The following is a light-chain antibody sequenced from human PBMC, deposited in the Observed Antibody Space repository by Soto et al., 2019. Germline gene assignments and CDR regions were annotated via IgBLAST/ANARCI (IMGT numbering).Light chain of an antibody. Sequence: QSALTQPASVSGSPGQSITMARTGTSSDGGGYNYVSWYQQHPGKAPKLMIYEVSNRPSGVSNRFSGSKSGNTASLTISGLQAEDEADYYCSSYTSSSTTLYVFGTGTKVTVL. J-gene: IGLJ1*01. CDR2: EVS. V-gene: IGLV2-14*01. CDR1: SSDGGGYNY. CDR3: SSYTSSSTTLYV.